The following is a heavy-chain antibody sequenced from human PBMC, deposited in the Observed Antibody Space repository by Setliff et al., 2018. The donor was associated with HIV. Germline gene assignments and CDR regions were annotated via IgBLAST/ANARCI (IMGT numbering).Heavy chain of an antibody. CDR2: ISGSSTYI. CDR1: GFSLINYG. Sequence: PLTAGGSLRLSCEVSGFSLINYGINWVRQAPGKGLEWVSFISGSSTYIYYADSLKGRFTISRDNAKNSLYLQMTSLRAEDTAVYYCARDLGGSGSFSSPYYFDSLGQGTLVTVSS. D-gene: IGHD3-10*01. V-gene: IGHV3-21*01. CDR3: ARDLGGSGSFSSPYYFDS. J-gene: IGHJ4*02.